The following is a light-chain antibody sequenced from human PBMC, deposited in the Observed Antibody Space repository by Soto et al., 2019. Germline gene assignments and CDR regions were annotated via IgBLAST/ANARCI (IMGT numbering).Light chain of an antibody. Sequence: QSALTQTPSVSGSPGQSVTISCTGSSTNVGIYNYVSWYQEHPGKAPKLIIYDVDKRPSGVPDRFSGSKSGNTASLTISGFQAEDEADYYCCSYSGSYTILFGGGTKLTVL. J-gene: IGLJ3*02. V-gene: IGLV2-11*01. CDR1: STNVGIYNY. CDR3: CSYSGSYTIL. CDR2: DVD.